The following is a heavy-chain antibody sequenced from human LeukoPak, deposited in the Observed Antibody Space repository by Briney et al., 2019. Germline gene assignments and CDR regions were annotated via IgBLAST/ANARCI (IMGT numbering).Heavy chain of an antibody. D-gene: IGHD3-16*01. CDR2: MNPNNGNT. CDR1: GYTFTSYG. CDR3: ASGRYDYVWGSYCNWFDP. V-gene: IGHV1-8*02. Sequence: GASVKVSCKASGYTFTSYGINWVRQATGQGLEWMGWMNPNNGNTGYAQKFQGSVTMTRNTSISTAYMELSSLRSEDTAVYYCASGRYDYVWGSYCNWFDPWGQGALVSVCS. J-gene: IGHJ5*02.